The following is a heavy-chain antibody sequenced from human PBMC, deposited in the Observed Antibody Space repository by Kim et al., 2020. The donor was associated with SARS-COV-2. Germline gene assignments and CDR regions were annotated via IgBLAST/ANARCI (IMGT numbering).Heavy chain of an antibody. Sequence: ASVKVSCKASGYTFTSYYMHWVRQAPGQGLEWMGIINPSGGSTSYAQKFQGRVTMTRDTSTSTVYMELSSLRSEDTAVYYCARDPNIVVVVAATSVRGMDVCGQGTTVTVSS. CDR1: GYTFTSYY. CDR2: INPSGGST. CDR3: ARDPNIVVVVAATSVRGMDV. J-gene: IGHJ6*02. D-gene: IGHD2-15*01. V-gene: IGHV1-46*01.